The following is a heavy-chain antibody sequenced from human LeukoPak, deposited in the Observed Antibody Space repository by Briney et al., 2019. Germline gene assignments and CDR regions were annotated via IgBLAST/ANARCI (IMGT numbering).Heavy chain of an antibody. J-gene: IGHJ4*02. Sequence: SQTLSLTCAISGDSVSSNSVTWNWIRQSPSRGLEWLGRTYYRSTWYNDYAVSVRGRITVNPDTSKNQFSLHLNSVTPEDTAVYYCARIVGRDPDYWGQGTLVTVSS. CDR1: GDSVSSNSVT. D-gene: IGHD3-10*01. CDR3: ARIVGRDPDY. CDR2: TYYRSTWYN. V-gene: IGHV6-1*01.